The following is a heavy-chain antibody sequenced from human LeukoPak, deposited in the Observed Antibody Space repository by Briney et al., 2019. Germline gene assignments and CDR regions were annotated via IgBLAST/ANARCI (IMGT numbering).Heavy chain of an antibody. CDR1: GGSISSHY. CDR3: ARGCDSSHWFDP. CDR2: ISHSGST. Sequence: SETLSLTCTVSGGSISSHYRSWIRQPPGKGLEGIGYISHSGSTKYNPSLNSRVTISIYTSKNQFSLRLSSVTAADTAVYYCARGCDSSHWFDPWGQGTLVTVSS. D-gene: IGHD6-13*01. J-gene: IGHJ5*02. V-gene: IGHV4-59*11.